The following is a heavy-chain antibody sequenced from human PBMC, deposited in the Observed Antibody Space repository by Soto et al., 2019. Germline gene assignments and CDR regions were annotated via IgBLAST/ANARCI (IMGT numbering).Heavy chain of an antibody. CDR1: GGTFSSYV. D-gene: IGHD3-10*01. CDR2: LISMFGTA. J-gene: IGHJ6*02. Sequence: QVQLVQSGAEVKKPGSSVKVSCKASGGTFSSYVISWVRQAPGQGLGWMGGLISMFGTANYAQKFQGRVTITADESTSTAYMGGSSLRSDDTAVYYCARGGYASGMGGKYYYYGMDVWGQGTTVTVSS. V-gene: IGHV1-69*01. CDR3: ARGGYASGMGGKYYYYGMDV.